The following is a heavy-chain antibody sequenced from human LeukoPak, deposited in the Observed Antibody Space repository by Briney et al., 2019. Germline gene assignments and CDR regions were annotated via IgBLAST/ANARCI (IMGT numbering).Heavy chain of an antibody. J-gene: IGHJ4*02. Sequence: GGSLRLSCAASAFTFSNYAMTWVGRPQGRGGEGVSTFSGSGGTTYYANSLKGRFAISRDNSKNRLYLQMNSLRADDTAVYYCAKCSRVDWLPIDFWGRGTLVTVSS. CDR3: AKCSRVDWLPIDF. CDR2: FSGSGGTT. CDR1: AFTFSNYA. D-gene: IGHD3-9*01. V-gene: IGHV3-23*01.